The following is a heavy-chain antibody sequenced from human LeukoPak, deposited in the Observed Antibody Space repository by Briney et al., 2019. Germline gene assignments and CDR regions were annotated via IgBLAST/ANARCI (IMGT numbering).Heavy chain of an antibody. J-gene: IGHJ5*02. V-gene: IGHV1-2*02. CDR2: INPNSGGT. D-gene: IGHD6-13*01. CDR3: ARGETYTSSWYWFDP. Sequence: GASVKVSCKAFGYTFTVYYMHWVRQAPGQGLEWMGWINPNSGGTNYAQKFQGRVTMTRDTSISTAYMELSRLRSDDTAVYYCARGETYTSSWYWFDPWGQGTLVTVSS. CDR1: GYTFTVYY.